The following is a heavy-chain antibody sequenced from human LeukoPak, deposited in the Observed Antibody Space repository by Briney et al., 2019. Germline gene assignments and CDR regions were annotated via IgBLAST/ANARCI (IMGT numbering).Heavy chain of an antibody. CDR2: IWYDGSNR. V-gene: IGHV3-33*03. J-gene: IGHJ4*02. D-gene: IGHD3-10*01. CDR3: ASGLVGGSFDY. CDR1: GFSFKTYG. Sequence: GGSLRLSCAASGFSFKTYGMHWVRQAPGKGLEWVAIIWYDGSNRFYADSVKGRFTISRDNSKSTLYLQMNSLRAEDTAVYFCASGLVGGSFDYWGQGTLVTAFS.